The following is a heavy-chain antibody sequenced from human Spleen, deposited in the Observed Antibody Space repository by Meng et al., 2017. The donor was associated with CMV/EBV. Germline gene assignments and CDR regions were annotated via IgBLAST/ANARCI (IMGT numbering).Heavy chain of an antibody. D-gene: IGHD5-12*01. Sequence: GGSLRLSCRGSGYNFAGYWVGWVSQMPGKGLEWMGIIFPGDSDTRYSPPCEGRVTISADKSISTAYLQWSSLRASDTAMYYCVSTPFWDDAGYDDYYTMDVWGQGTTVTVSS. J-gene: IGHJ6*02. CDR3: VSTPFWDDAGYDDYYTMDV. CDR1: GYNFAGYW. V-gene: IGHV5-51*01. CDR2: IFPGDSDT.